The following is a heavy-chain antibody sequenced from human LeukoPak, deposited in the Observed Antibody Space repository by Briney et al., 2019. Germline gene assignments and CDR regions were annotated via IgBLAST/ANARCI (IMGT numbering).Heavy chain of an antibody. Sequence: ASVKVSCKASGYTFTGYYMHWVRQAPGQGLEWMGRINPNSGGTNYAQKFQGRVTMTRDTSISTAYMELSRLRSDDTAVYYCARGGARYSGSYHVDYWGQGTLVTVSS. J-gene: IGHJ4*02. CDR1: GYTFTGYY. D-gene: IGHD1-26*01. CDR3: ARGGARYSGSYHVDY. V-gene: IGHV1-2*06. CDR2: INPNSGGT.